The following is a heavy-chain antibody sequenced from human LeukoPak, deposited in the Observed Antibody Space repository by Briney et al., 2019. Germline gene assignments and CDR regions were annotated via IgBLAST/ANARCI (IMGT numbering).Heavy chain of an antibody. CDR2: IYTSGST. V-gene: IGHV4-61*02. CDR1: GGSISSGSYY. Sequence: PSETLSLTCTVSGGSISSGSYYWSWIRQPAGKGLEWLGRIYTSGSTNYNPSLKSRVTISVDTSKNQFSLKLSSVTAADTAVYYCARGFRFPYAFDIWGQGTMVTVSS. CDR3: ARGFRFPYAFDI. D-gene: IGHD3-16*02. J-gene: IGHJ3*02.